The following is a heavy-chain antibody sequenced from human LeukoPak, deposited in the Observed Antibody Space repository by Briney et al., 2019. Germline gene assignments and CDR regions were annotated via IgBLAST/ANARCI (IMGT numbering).Heavy chain of an antibody. CDR2: IKSKTDGGTT. CDR3: TTEGSIAARPSRGY. J-gene: IGHJ4*02. V-gene: IGHV3-15*01. Sequence: GGSLRLSCAASGFTFSNAWMSWVRQAPGKGLEWVGRIKSKTDGGTTDYAAPVKGRFTISRDDSKNTLYLQMNSLKTEDTAVYYCTTEGSIAARPSRGYWGQGTLVTVSS. D-gene: IGHD6-6*01. CDR1: GFTFSNAW.